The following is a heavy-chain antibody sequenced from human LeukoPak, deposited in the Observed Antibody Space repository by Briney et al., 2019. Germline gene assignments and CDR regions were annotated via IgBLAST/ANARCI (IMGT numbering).Heavy chain of an antibody. Sequence: SVKVSCKASGGTFISYAIRWVRQAPGQGLEWMGGIIPIFGTANYAQKFQGRVTITADESTSTAYMELSSLRSEDTAVYYCARHCSGGSCYSGEYYMDVWGKGTTVTVSS. CDR2: IIPIFGTA. V-gene: IGHV1-69*13. CDR3: ARHCSGGSCYSGEYYMDV. D-gene: IGHD2-15*01. J-gene: IGHJ6*03. CDR1: GGTFISYA.